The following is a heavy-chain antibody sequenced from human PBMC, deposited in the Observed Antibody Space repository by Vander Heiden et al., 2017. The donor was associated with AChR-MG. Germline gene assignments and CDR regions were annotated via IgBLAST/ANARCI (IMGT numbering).Heavy chain of an antibody. CDR3: ARGGGGYGYGNFDY. CDR2: IYYSGST. D-gene: IGHD5-18*01. J-gene: IGHJ4*02. CDR1: GGPITSGDYY. V-gene: IGHV4-30-4*01. Sequence: QVQLQESGPGLVNPSQTLSPTCTFSGGPITSGDYYWTWIRQPPGKGLEWIESIYYSGSTYYNPTLKGRVTISVDTSKKQFSLKLRSVTAADTAVYFCARGGGGYGYGNFDYWGQGTLVTVSS.